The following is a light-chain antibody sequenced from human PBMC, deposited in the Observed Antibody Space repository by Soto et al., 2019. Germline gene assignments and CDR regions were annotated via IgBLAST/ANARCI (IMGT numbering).Light chain of an antibody. CDR2: LNSDGSH. V-gene: IGLV4-69*01. CDR3: QTWGTGIGV. Sequence: QLVLAQSPSASASRGASVKLTCTLSSGHSSYAIAWHQQQPEKGPRYLMKLNSDGSHSKGDGIPDRFSGSSSGAERYLTISSVQSEDEADYYCQTWGTGIGVFGGGTKLTVL. CDR1: SGHSSYA. J-gene: IGLJ3*02.